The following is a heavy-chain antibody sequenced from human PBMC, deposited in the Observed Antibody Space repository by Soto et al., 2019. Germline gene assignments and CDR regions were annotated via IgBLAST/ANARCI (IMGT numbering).Heavy chain of an antibody. Sequence: ASVKVSCKASGYTFTSYAMHWVRQAPGQRLEWMGWINAGNGNTKYSQKIQGRVTITRDTSASTAYMELSSLRSEDTAVYYCARGPNPYYCDYWGQGTLVTVSS. J-gene: IGHJ4*02. CDR3: ARGPNPYYCDY. V-gene: IGHV1-3*01. CDR1: GYTFTSYA. CDR2: INAGNGNT.